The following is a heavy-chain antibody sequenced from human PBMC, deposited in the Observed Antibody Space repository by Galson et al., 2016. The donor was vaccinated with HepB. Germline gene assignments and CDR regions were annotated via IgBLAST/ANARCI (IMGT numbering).Heavy chain of an antibody. Sequence: SLRLSCAASGFTFSSDAMTWVRQAPGKGLEWVALIWYDGSNKYYADSVQGRFTISRDNSKNTVYLQLNSLRAEDTAVYYCARDRGDDAFDIWGQGTMVTVSS. D-gene: IGHD3-10*01. V-gene: IGHV3-33*08. CDR3: ARDRGDDAFDI. CDR1: GFTFSSDA. J-gene: IGHJ3*02. CDR2: IWYDGSNK.